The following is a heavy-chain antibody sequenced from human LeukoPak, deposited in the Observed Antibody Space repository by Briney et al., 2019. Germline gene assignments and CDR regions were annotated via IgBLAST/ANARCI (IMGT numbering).Heavy chain of an antibody. Sequence: GGSLRLSCSASGFAFSSFSMNWLRQAPGKGLEWLSYISSSSSTIYYADSVKGRFTISRDNAKNSLYLQMNSLRAEDTAVYYCAREKDGDYPFDYWGQGTLVTVSS. CDR2: ISSSSSTI. J-gene: IGHJ4*02. D-gene: IGHD4-17*01. V-gene: IGHV3-48*04. CDR3: AREKDGDYPFDY. CDR1: GFAFSSFS.